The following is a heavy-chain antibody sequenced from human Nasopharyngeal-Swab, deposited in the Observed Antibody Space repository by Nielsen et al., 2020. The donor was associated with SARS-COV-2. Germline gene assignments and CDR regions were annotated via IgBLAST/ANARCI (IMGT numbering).Heavy chain of an antibody. CDR3: ARDRDYAGAFDI. CDR1: GFTSSSYW. V-gene: IGHV3-7*01. CDR2: IKQDGSEK. D-gene: IGHD2-2*01. Sequence: GESLKISCAASGFTSSSYWMSWVRQAPGKGLEWVANIKQDGSEKYYVDSVKGRFTISRDNAKNSLYLQMNSLRAEDTAVYYCARDRDYAGAFDIWGQGTMVTVSS. J-gene: IGHJ3*02.